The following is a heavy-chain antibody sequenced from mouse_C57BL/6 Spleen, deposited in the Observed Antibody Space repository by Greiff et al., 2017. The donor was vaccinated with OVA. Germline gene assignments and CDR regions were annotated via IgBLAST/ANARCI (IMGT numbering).Heavy chain of an antibody. CDR1: GYTFTSYW. Sequence: VQLQQPGAELVMPGASVKLSCKASGYTFTSYWMHWVKQRPGQGLEWIGEIDPSDSYTNYNQKFKGKSTLTVDKSSSTAYMQLSSLTSEDCAVDYCARYYSSGYLFAYWGQGTLVTVSA. J-gene: IGHJ3*01. V-gene: IGHV1-69*01. CDR2: IDPSDSYT. D-gene: IGHD3-2*02. CDR3: ARYYSSGYLFAY.